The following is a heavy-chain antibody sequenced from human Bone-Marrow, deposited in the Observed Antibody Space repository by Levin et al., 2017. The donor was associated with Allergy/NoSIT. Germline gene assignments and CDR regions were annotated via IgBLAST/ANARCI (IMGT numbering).Heavy chain of an antibody. CDR3: ARVGGYDSRAIDY. CDR2: IYHSGST. CDR1: GGSISSSNW. D-gene: IGHD5-12*01. V-gene: IGHV4-4*02. Sequence: SETLSLTCAVSGGSISSSNWWSWVRQPPGKGLEWIGEIYHSGSTNYNPSLKSRVTISVDKSKNQFSLKLSSVTAADTAVYYCARVGGYDSRAIDYWGQGTLVTVSS. J-gene: IGHJ4*02.